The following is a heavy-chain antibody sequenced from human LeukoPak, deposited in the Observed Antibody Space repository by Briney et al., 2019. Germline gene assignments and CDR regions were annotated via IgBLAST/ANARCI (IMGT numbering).Heavy chain of an antibody. D-gene: IGHD6-13*01. J-gene: IGHJ4*02. CDR3: AKDASSWYVDY. Sequence: GGSLRLSCAASGFTFSSYSMNWVRQAPGKGLEWVAVISYDGSNKYYADSVKGRFTISRDNSKNTLYLQMNSLRAEDTAVYYCAKDASSWYVDYWGQGTLVTVSS. CDR2: ISYDGSNK. CDR1: GFTFSSYS. V-gene: IGHV3-30*18.